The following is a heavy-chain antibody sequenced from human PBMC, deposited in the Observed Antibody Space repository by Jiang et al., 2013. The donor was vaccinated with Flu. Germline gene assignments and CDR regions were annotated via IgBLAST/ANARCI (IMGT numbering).Heavy chain of an antibody. J-gene: IGHJ6*04. Sequence: KPTQTLTLTCTFSGFSLSTSGMCVSWIRQPPGKALEWLARIDWDDDKYYSTSLKTRLTISKDTSKNQVVLTMTNMDPVDTATYYCARISVAGLDYYGMDVWGKGTTVTVSS. V-gene: IGHV2-70*11. CDR1: GFSLSTSGMC. D-gene: IGHD6-19*01. CDR2: IDWDDDK. CDR3: ARISVAGLDYYGMDV.